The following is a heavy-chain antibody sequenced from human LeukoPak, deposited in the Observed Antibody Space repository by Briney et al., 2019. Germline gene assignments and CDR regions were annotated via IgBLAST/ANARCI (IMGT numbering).Heavy chain of an antibody. CDR1: GFTFSNYA. CDR2: LITGGSNI. Sequence: GGSRKLPCAVSGFTFSNYAMNWFRQAPGKGLEGVSFLITGGSNIYYGDSVKGRFTISRDNAKNLLFLQMNGLRAEDTAVYYCARGRSITLLRGVAMSDGFDVWGQGAMVAVSS. V-gene: IGHV3-21*06. CDR3: ARGRSITLLRGVAMSDGFDV. J-gene: IGHJ3*01. D-gene: IGHD3-10*01.